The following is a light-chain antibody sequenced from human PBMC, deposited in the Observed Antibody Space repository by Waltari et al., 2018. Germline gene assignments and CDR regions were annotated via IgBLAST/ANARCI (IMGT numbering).Light chain of an antibody. CDR1: KLGDKH. V-gene: IGLV3-1*01. J-gene: IGLJ2*01. CDR2: QDN. CDR3: QAWDTTTGV. Sequence: SFELTQPTSVSVSPGQTASITCSGDKLGDKHVCWYQQKPGQSPVAVIYQDNRRPSGIPDRCSGSNSGNTATLTISGTQAMDEADYFCQAWDTTTGVFGGGTKLTVL.